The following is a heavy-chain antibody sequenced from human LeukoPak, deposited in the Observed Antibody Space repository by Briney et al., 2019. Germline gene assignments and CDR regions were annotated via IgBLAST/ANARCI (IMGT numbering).Heavy chain of an antibody. D-gene: IGHD3-3*01. V-gene: IGHV3-9*01. CDR3: AREAYDDFWSGSWRYYYYMDV. CDR2: INWNSVSI. Sequence: GGSLRLSCAVSGFTFDDYAMHWVRQVPGKGLEWVSGINWNSVSIGYVDSVKGRFTISRDNARNSLYLQMNSLRAEDTAVYYCAREAYDDFWSGSWRYYYYMDVWGKGITATVSS. J-gene: IGHJ6*03. CDR1: GFTFDDYA.